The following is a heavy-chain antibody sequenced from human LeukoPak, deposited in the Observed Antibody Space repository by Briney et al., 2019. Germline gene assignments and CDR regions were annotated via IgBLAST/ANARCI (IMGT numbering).Heavy chain of an antibody. D-gene: IGHD2-21*02. CDR1: GGTFSSYA. Sequence: ASVKVSCKASGGTFSSYAISWVRQAPGQGLEWMGRIIPIFGTANYAQKFQGRVTITTDESMSTAYMELSSLRSEDTAVYYCAILPVVVTAVDYWGQGTLVTVSS. J-gene: IGHJ4*02. CDR2: IIPIFGTA. V-gene: IGHV1-69*05. CDR3: AILPVVVTAVDY.